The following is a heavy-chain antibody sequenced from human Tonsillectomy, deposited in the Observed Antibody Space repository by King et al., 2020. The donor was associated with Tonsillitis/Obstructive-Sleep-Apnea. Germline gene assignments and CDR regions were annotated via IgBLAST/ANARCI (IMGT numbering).Heavy chain of an antibody. Sequence: VQLVESGGGLIQPGGSLRLSCAAAGFAVSSNYMTWVRQAPGKGLEWVSLMYSGGMAYYAESVKGRFTISRDNSKNTLYLQMNSLRAEDTAVYFCAREESVDDAFDVWGQGTMVTVSS. CDR1: GFAVSSNY. CDR3: AREESVDDAFDV. V-gene: IGHV3-53*01. J-gene: IGHJ3*01. CDR2: MYSGGMA. D-gene: IGHD2-15*01.